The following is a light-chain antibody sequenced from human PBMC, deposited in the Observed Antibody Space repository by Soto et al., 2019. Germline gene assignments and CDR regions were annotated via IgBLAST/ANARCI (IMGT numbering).Light chain of an antibody. CDR3: QQDNSYSGWT. CDR2: KAS. J-gene: IGKJ1*01. Sequence: DIQMTQSPSTLSASVGDRVTITCRASQSISSWLAWYQQKPGKAPKLLIYKASSLESGVPSRFSGSGSGTEFTLTISSLQPDDFATYNCQQDNSYSGWTFGQGTKVEIK. V-gene: IGKV1-5*03. CDR1: QSISSW.